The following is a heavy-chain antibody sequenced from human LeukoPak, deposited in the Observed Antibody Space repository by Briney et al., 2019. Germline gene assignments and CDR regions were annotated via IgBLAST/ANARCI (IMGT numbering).Heavy chain of an antibody. J-gene: IGHJ4*02. D-gene: IGHD1-26*01. Sequence: GGSLRLSCAAPGFTFSRYAMHWVRQAPGKGLEWVSVISGSGGSTYSADSVKGRFTISRDNSKNTLYLQMNSLRAEDTAVYFCAKSQDGGRLFHFDYWGQGTLVTVSS. CDR3: AKSQDGGRLFHFDY. CDR1: GFTFSRYA. CDR2: ISGSGGST. V-gene: IGHV3-23*01.